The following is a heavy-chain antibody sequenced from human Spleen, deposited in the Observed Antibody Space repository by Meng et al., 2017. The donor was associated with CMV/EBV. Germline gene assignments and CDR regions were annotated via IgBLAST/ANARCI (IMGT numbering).Heavy chain of an antibody. V-gene: IGHV3-48*04. Sequence: GESLKISCAASGFTFSSYSMNWVRQAPGKGLEWVSYISSSSSTIYYADSVKGRFTISRDNAKNSLYLQMNSLRAEDTAVYYCAREPSIYDGGAYYYRWGLSWFDPWGQGTLVTVSS. CDR3: AREPSIYDGGAYYYRWGLSWFDP. J-gene: IGHJ5*02. D-gene: IGHD3-22*01. CDR2: ISSSSSTI. CDR1: GFTFSSYS.